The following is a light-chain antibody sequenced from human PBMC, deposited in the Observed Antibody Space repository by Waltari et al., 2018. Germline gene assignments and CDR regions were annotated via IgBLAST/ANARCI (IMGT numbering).Light chain of an antibody. CDR3: HSRDSSGNVL. V-gene: IGLV3-19*01. CDR1: SLRPSY. Sequence: SSELTQDPAVSVALGQTVRITCQGASLRPSYVSWFHQKPGQAPALVIYGKNNRPSGIPDRFSASSSGSTASLTIIGAQAEDEADYYCHSRDSSGNVLIGGGTKLTVV. J-gene: IGLJ2*01. CDR2: GKN.